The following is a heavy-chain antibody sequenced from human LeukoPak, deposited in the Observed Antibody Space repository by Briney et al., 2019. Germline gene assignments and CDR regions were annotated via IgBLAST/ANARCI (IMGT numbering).Heavy chain of an antibody. CDR1: DDSFSSHD. D-gene: IGHD4-17*01. Sequence: SETLSLTCAVSDDSFSSHDWTWIRQPPGKGLEWIGYISYIGSTNYNPSLKSRVTISTDTSKNQFSLKLSSVTAADTAVYYCARDLVTVTKGFDIWGQGTMVSVSS. CDR2: ISYIGST. CDR3: ARDLVTVTKGFDI. V-gene: IGHV4-59*11. J-gene: IGHJ3*02.